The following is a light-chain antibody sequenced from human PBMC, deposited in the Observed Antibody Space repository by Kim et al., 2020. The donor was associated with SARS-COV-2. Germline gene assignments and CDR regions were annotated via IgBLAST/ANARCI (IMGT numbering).Light chain of an antibody. CDR2: QDS. CDR3: QAWDGSTVV. J-gene: IGLJ2*01. V-gene: IGLV3-1*01. CDR1: KLGDKY. Sequence: SYELTQPPSVSVSPGQTASITCPGDKLGDKYACWYQQKPGQSPVLVIYQDSKRPSGIPERFSGSNSGNTATLTISGTQAMDEADYYCQAWDGSTVVFGGGTQLTVL.